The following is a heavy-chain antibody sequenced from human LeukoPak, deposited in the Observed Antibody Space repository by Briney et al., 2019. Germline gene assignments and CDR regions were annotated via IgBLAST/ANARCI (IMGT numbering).Heavy chain of an antibody. CDR2: ISGSGGST. CDR1: GFTFSSYG. D-gene: IGHD3-22*01. CDR3: AKDRRYYDSSGYFPIDY. Sequence: GGSLRLSCAASGFTFSSYGMSWVRQAPGKGLEWVSAISGSGGSTYYADSVKGRFTISRDNSKNTLYLQMNSLRAEDTAMYYCAKDRRYYDSSGYFPIDYWGQGTLVTVSS. J-gene: IGHJ4*02. V-gene: IGHV3-23*01.